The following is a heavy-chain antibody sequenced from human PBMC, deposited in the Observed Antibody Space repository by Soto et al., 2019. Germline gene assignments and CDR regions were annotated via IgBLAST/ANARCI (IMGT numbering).Heavy chain of an antibody. CDR3: ARDPYYDFWSGYYGRNYYYGMDV. V-gene: IGHV3-21*01. CDR1: GFTFSSYS. CDR2: ISSSSSYI. D-gene: IGHD3-3*01. J-gene: IGHJ6*02. Sequence: EVQLVESGGGLVKPGGSLRLSCAASGFTFSSYSMDWVRQAPGKGLEWVSSISSSSSYIYYADSVKGRFTISRDNAKNSLYLQMNSLRAEDTAVYYCARDPYYDFWSGYYGRNYYYGMDVWGQGTTVTVSS.